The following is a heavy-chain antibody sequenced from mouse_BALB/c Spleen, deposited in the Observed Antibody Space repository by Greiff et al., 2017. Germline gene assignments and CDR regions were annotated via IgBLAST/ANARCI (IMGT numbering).Heavy chain of an antibody. V-gene: IGHV1S81*02. J-gene: IGHJ1*01. CDR3: AMRCNYDWYFDV. CDR2: INPSNGRT. D-gene: IGHD2-1*01. CDR1: GYTFTSYW. Sequence: VQLQQPGAELVKPGASVKLSCKASGYTFTSYWMHWVKQRPGQGLEWIGEINPSNGRTNYNEKFKSKATLTVDKSSSTAYMQLSSLTSEDSAVYYCAMRCNYDWYFDVWGAGTTVTVSS.